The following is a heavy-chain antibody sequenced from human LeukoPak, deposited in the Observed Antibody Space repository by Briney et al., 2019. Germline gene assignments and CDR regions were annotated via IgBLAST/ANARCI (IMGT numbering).Heavy chain of an antibody. CDR1: GFTFSSYA. CDR2: ISYDGSNK. CDR3: AKDLEWYSSGWYYFDY. V-gene: IGHV3-30-3*01. Sequence: GRSLRLSCAASGFTFSSYAMHWVRQAPGKGLEWVAVISYDGSNKYYADSVKGRFTISRDNSKNTLYLQMNSLRAEDTAVYYCAKDLEWYSSGWYYFDYWGQGTLVTVSS. D-gene: IGHD6-19*01. J-gene: IGHJ4*02.